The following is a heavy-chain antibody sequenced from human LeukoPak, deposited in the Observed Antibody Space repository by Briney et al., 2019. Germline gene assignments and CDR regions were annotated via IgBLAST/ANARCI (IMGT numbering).Heavy chain of an antibody. CDR2: ISSTGANS. CDR1: GFSFNIAA. Sequence: PGGSLRLSCAASGFSFNIAAMTWVRQAPGKGLEWVSLISSTGANSYYADSVKGRFTISRDNSKNTLYLQMNSLRAEDTAIYYCAKDMQGSYWGQGTLVTVSS. D-gene: IGHD2-2*01. CDR3: AKDMQGSY. V-gene: IGHV3-23*01. J-gene: IGHJ4*02.